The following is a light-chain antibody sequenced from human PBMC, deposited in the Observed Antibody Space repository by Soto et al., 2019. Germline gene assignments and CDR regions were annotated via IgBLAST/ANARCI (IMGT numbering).Light chain of an antibody. J-gene: IGKJ4*01. V-gene: IGKV1-39*01. Sequence: DIHMTQSPSSLSASVGDRVTITCRASQSIDNYLNWYQQKSGKAPQLLIYSASHLQSGVPSRFSGGGYGTDFILNISSLQPEDSAIYFCKQSITAPLTFGGGTKVEIK. CDR1: QSIDNY. CDR3: KQSITAPLT. CDR2: SAS.